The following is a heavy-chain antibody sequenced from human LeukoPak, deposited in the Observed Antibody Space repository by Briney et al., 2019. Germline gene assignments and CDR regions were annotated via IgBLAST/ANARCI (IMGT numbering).Heavy chain of an antibody. CDR2: INPNSGGT. J-gene: IGHJ4*02. Sequence: GASVKVSCKASGYTFPYYYMHWVRQAPGQGLEWMGWINPNSGGTNYAQKFQGRVTMTRDTSISTAYMEVSRLRSDDTAVYYCARTLFLTGYSVAFDYWGQGTLVTVSS. V-gene: IGHV1-2*02. D-gene: IGHD3-9*01. CDR3: ARTLFLTGYSVAFDY. CDR1: GYTFPYYY.